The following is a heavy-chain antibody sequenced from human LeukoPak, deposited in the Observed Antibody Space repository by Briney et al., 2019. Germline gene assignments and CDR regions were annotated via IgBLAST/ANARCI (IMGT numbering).Heavy chain of an antibody. Sequence: ASVKVSCKASGYTFTSYYMHWVRQAPGQGLEWMGIINPSGGSTSYAQKFQGRVTMTRDTSTSTVYMELSSLRSEDTAVYYCARVARQGGWYAHLLFYWGQGTLVTVSS. CDR3: ARVARQGGWYAHLLFY. CDR1: GYTFTSYY. V-gene: IGHV1-46*01. J-gene: IGHJ4*02. CDR2: INPSGGST. D-gene: IGHD6-19*01.